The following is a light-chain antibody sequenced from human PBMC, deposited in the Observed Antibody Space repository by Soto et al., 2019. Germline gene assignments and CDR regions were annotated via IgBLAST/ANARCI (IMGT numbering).Light chain of an antibody. V-gene: IGLV7-43*01. Sequence: QAVVTQEPSLTVSPGGTVTLTCASSTGAVTSGHYTNWLQQKPGQAPRALIYSTDTKHSWTPARFSGSLLGGKAALTLSGAQPEDEADYYCLPYYGGAVIFGGGTQLTVL. J-gene: IGLJ2*01. CDR3: LPYYGGAVI. CDR1: TGAVTSGHY. CDR2: STD.